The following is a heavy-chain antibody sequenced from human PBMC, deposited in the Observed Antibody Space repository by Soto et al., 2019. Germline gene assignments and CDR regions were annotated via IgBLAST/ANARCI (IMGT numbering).Heavy chain of an antibody. CDR3: ATANWSHHYFDP. J-gene: IGHJ5*01. CDR1: GGSFSGYY. Sequence: SETLSLTWAVYGGSFSGYYWSWLRQPPGKGLEWIGEINHSGSPNYNPSLKSRVTISGDRSKNQFSLKMTSVTAADTAVYYCATANWSHHYFDPWGQGTLVTVSS. CDR2: INHSGSP. D-gene: IGHD1-1*01. V-gene: IGHV4-34*01.